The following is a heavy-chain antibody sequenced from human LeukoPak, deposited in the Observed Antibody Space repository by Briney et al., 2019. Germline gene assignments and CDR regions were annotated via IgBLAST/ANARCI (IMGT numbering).Heavy chain of an antibody. D-gene: IGHD6-13*01. CDR3: ARDGSSWDFGY. Sequence: GGSLRLSCAASGFTFSSYSMNWVRQAPGKGLEWVSYISSSSSTIYYADSVKGRFTISRDNAKNSLYLQMNSLRAEDTAVYYCARDGSSWDFGYWGQGTLVTVSS. CDR1: GFTFSSYS. CDR2: ISSSSSTI. V-gene: IGHV3-48*01. J-gene: IGHJ4*02.